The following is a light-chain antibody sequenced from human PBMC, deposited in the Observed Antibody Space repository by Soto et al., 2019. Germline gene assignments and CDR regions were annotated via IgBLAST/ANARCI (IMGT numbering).Light chain of an antibody. V-gene: IGLV1-47*01. CDR3: ATWGDSLSGYWV. CDR2: KND. CDR1: NSKIGSNY. J-gene: IGLJ3*02. Sequence: QSVLTQPPSASGTPGQRVTISCSGSNSKIGSNYVYWYQQLPGTAPNLLIYKNDQRPSGVPDRFSGSKSGTSASLAISGLRSEDEADYYCATWGDSLSGYWVFGGGTKLTVL.